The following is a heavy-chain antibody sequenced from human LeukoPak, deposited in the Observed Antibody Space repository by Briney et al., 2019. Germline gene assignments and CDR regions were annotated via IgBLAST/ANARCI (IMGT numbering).Heavy chain of an antibody. J-gene: IGHJ4*02. D-gene: IGHD4-17*01. CDR1: GGSFIGYY. CDR2: INHRGST. Sequence: PSETLSLTCAVYGGSFIGYYWSWIRQPPGKGVEWVGEINHRGSTNYNPSLKSHVTISVDTSKNQFSLKLSSVTAADTAVYYCARGTMTTVTYYFDYWGQGTLVTVSS. V-gene: IGHV4-34*01. CDR3: ARGTMTTVTYYFDY.